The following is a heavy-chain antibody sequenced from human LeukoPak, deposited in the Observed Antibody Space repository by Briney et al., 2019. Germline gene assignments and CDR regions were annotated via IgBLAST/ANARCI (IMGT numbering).Heavy chain of an antibody. Sequence: GGSLRLSCAASGFTFSSNYMSWVRQAPGKGLEWVSVIYSGGSTYYADSVKGRFTISRDNSKNTLYLQMNSLRAEDTAVYYCAREPRHVGSGYLDAFDIWGQGTMVTVSS. D-gene: IGHD3-22*01. V-gene: IGHV3-53*01. CDR1: GFTFSSNY. J-gene: IGHJ3*02. CDR2: IYSGGST. CDR3: AREPRHVGSGYLDAFDI.